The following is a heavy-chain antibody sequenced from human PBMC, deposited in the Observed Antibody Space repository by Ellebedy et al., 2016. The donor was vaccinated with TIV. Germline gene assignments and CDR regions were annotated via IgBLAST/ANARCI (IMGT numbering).Heavy chain of an antibody. V-gene: IGHV4-59*08. CDR2: ISYSGSA. CDR1: GGSFTTYS. CDR3: ARGYGTGRYGMDV. D-gene: IGHD3-10*01. J-gene: IGHJ6*02. Sequence: SETLSLTCTVSGGSFTTYSWNWVRQTPGKGLEWIGQISYSGSANYNPSLKSRVTISMDTSKSQLSLKLTSVTAADTAVYYCARGYGTGRYGMDVWGQGTTVTVSS.